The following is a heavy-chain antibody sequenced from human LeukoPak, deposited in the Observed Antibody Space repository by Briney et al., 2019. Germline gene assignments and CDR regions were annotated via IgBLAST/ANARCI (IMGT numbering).Heavy chain of an antibody. CDR1: GYTFTSYG. J-gene: IGHJ6*03. Sequence: ASVKVSCKASGYTFTSYGISWVRQAPGQGLEWMGWISAYNGNTNYAQKLQGRVTMTTDTSTSTAYMELRSLRSDDTAVYYCAREGSIAAAGVYYYYYMDVWGKGTTVTVSS. D-gene: IGHD6-13*01. V-gene: IGHV1-18*01. CDR2: ISAYNGNT. CDR3: AREGSIAAAGVYYYYYMDV.